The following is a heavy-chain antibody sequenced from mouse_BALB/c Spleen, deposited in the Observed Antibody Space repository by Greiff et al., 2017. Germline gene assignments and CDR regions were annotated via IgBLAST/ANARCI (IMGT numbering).Heavy chain of an antibody. D-gene: IGHD1-1*01. CDR3: ADYFFAY. Sequence: DVQLVESGGGLVKPGGSLKLSCAASGFAFSSYDMSWVRQTPEKRLEWVAYISSGGGSTYYPDTVKGRFTISRDNAKNTLYLQMSSLKSEDTAMYYCADYFFAYWGQGTLVTVSA. V-gene: IGHV5-12-1*01. J-gene: IGHJ3*01. CDR1: GFAFSSYD. CDR2: ISSGGGST.